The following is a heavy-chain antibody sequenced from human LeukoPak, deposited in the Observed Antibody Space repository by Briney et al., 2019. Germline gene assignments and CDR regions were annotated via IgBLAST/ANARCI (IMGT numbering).Heavy chain of an antibody. CDR1: GGSFSCYY. V-gene: IGHV4-34*01. Sequence: SETLSLTCAVYGGSFSCYYWSWIRQPPGKGLEWIGEINHSGSANYNPSLKSRVTISVDTSKNQFSLKLSSLTAADTAVYYCARVGQQLVYSYFDLWGRGTLVTVSS. J-gene: IGHJ2*01. D-gene: IGHD6-6*01. CDR3: ARVGQQLVYSYFDL. CDR2: INHSGSA.